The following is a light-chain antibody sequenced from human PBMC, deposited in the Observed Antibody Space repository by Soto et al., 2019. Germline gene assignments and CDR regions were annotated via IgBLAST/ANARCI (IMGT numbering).Light chain of an antibody. CDR2: AAS. CDR3: QQSYSTPIT. J-gene: IGKJ5*01. CDR1: QSISSY. Sequence: DIQMTQSPSSLSASVGDRVTITCRASQSISSYLNWYQQKPGKAPKLLIYAASSLQSGVPSRFSGSGSGTDFTLTISSLQPEDCATYYCQQSYSTPITFGQGTRLEIK. V-gene: IGKV1-39*01.